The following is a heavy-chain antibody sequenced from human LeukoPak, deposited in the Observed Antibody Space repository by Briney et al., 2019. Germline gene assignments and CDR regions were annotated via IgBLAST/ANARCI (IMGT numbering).Heavy chain of an antibody. D-gene: IGHD1-14*01. CDR3: ARQNHLLSSIPRGMDV. Sequence: WIRQPPGKGLEWMGIIYPGDSDTRYSPSFQGQVTISADKSISTAYLQWSSLKASDTAMYYCARQNHLLSSIPRGMDVWGQGTTVTVSS. V-gene: IGHV5-51*01. CDR2: IYPGDSDT. J-gene: IGHJ6*02.